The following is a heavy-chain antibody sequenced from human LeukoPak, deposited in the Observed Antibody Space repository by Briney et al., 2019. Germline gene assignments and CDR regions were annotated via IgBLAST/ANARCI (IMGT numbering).Heavy chain of an antibody. Sequence: ASVKVSCKASGYTFTSYGISWVRQAPGQGLEWMGWISAYNGNTNYAQKLQGRVTMTTDTSTSTAYMELRSLRSDDTAVYYCARARHSGYSSSWYLVDYWGQGTLVTASS. V-gene: IGHV1-18*01. CDR1: GYTFTSYG. J-gene: IGHJ4*02. CDR3: ARARHSGYSSSWYLVDY. CDR2: ISAYNGNT. D-gene: IGHD6-13*01.